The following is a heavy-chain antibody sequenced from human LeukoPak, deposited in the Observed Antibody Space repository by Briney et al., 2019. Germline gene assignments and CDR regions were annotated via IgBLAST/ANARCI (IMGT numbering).Heavy chain of an antibody. V-gene: IGHV4-59*01. CDR2: IYYTGST. D-gene: IGHD2-15*01. J-gene: IGHJ4*01. CDR1: GGSISSYY. CDR3: ARVGVAATLDY. Sequence: SETLSLTCTVSGGSISSYYWSWIRQPPGKGLEWIGFIYYTGSTNYNPSLKSRVTISVDSSKNQFSLKLSSVTAADTAVYYCARVGVAATLDYWGQGTLVTVSS.